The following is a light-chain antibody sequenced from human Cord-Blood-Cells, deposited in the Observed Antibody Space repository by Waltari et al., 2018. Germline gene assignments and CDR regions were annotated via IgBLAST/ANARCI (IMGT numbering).Light chain of an antibody. CDR1: QSVSSN. J-gene: IGKJ1*01. Sequence: EIVMTQSPATLSVSPGERATLSCGASQSVSSNLAWYQQKPGQAPRLLTYGASTRATGIPARFSGSGAGTEFTHTISSLQSEDFAVYYCQQFNNWPPWTFGQGNKVDTK. CDR2: GAS. V-gene: IGKV3-15*01. CDR3: QQFNNWPPWT.